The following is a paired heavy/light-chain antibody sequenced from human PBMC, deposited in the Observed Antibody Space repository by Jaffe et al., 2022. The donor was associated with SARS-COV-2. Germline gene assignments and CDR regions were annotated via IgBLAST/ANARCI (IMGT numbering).Heavy chain of an antibody. CDR3: AKKDGYNKPFDC. D-gene: IGHD5-12*01. J-gene: IGHJ4*02. CDR2: ISESGGST. Sequence: EVQLVESGGGLVQPGGSLRLSCAASGFTFSSYAMSWVRQAPGKGLEWVSAISESGGSTYYADSLKGRFTISRDNSKNTLYLQMNSLRAEDTALYYCAKKDGYNKPFDCWGQGTLVTVSS. V-gene: IGHV3-23*04. CDR1: GFTFSSYA.
Light chain of an antibody. J-gene: IGKJ2*01. CDR2: AAS. CDR1: QGISNY. V-gene: IGKV1-27*01. Sequence: DIQMTQSPSSLSASVGDRVTITCRASQGISNYLAWYQQKPGQVPKLLIYAASTLQSGVPSRFSGSGSGTDFTLTISSLQPEDVATYYCQKYNSAPPYTFGQGTKLEIK. CDR3: QKYNSAPPYT.